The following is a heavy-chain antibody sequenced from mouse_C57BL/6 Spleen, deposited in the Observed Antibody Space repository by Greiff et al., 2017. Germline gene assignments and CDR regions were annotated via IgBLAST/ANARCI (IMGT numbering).Heavy chain of an antibody. CDR3: ARDSSGYGFAY. Sequence: EVQLQQSGPELVKPGASVKISCKASGYTLTDYYMNWVKQSHGKSLEWIGDINPNNGGDSYKQKIKGKATLTVDKSSSTAYMDLRSLTSEDSAVYYCARDSSGYGFAYWGQGTLVTVSA. CDR1: GYTLTDYY. D-gene: IGHD3-2*02. V-gene: IGHV1-26*01. CDR2: INPNNGGD. J-gene: IGHJ3*01.